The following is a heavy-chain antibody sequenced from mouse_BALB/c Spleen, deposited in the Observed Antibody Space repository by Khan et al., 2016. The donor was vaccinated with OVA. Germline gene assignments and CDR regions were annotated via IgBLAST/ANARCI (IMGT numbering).Heavy chain of an antibody. CDR3: ASDWIDY. Sequence: QIQLVQSGAELVKPGASVKLSCKASGYTFTSYWMHWVKQRPGQGLEWIGYINPSAGYTDYNQKVKDKATLTADKSSSTAYMQLNSLTSEDSAVYYSASDWIDYWRQGTTLTVAA. CDR1: GYTFTSYW. CDR2: INPSAGYT. V-gene: IGHV1-7*01. D-gene: IGHD2-4*01. J-gene: IGHJ2*01.